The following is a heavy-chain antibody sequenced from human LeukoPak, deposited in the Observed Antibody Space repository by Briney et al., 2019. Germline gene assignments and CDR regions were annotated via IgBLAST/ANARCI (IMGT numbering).Heavy chain of an antibody. J-gene: IGHJ5*02. CDR3: ARETNIVATIRWFAP. CDR2: IYTSVIT. Sequence: SETLSLSCAVSGVAISSYDWSWIRQPAGKGLEWIGRIYTSVITNYNPSPKTRVTMSVYTSKHQFSLTLSSVTAADTAVYYCARETNIVATIRWFAPWGQGTLVTVSS. D-gene: IGHD5-12*01. CDR1: GVAISSYD. V-gene: IGHV4-4*07.